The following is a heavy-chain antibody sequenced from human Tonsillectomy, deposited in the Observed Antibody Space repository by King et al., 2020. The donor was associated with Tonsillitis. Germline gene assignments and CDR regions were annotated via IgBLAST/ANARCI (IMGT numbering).Heavy chain of an antibody. V-gene: IGHV3-9*01. CDR3: AKGAGGFHGAFDI. D-gene: IGHD3-16*01. CDR1: GFTFDDYA. CDR2: ISWNSGSI. J-gene: IGHJ3*02. Sequence: VQLVESGGGLVQPGRSLRLSCAASGFTFDDYAMHWVRQAPGKGLEWVSGISWNSGSIGYADSVKGRFTISRDNAKNSLYLQMNSLRAEDTALYYCAKGAGGFHGAFDIWGQGTMVTVSS.